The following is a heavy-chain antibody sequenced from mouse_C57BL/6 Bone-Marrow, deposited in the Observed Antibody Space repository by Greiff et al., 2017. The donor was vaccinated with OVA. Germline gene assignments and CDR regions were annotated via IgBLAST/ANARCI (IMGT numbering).Heavy chain of an antibody. Sequence: VNLVESGAELARPGASVKLSCKASGYTFTSYGISWVKQRTGQGLEWIGEIYPRSGNTYYNEKFKGKATLTADKSSSTAYMELRSLTSEDAAVYFCERARVTTVVEDWFAYWGQGTLVTVSA. J-gene: IGHJ3*01. CDR1: GYTFTSYG. D-gene: IGHD1-1*01. CDR2: IYPRSGNT. CDR3: ERARVTTVVEDWFAY. V-gene: IGHV1-81*01.